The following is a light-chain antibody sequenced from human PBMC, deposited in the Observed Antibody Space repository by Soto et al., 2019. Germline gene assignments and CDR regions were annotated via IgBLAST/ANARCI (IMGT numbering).Light chain of an antibody. V-gene: IGKV1-5*01. CDR2: DAS. CDR1: QSITNW. Sequence: DIQILQSPSTLPASVGDRVTITCRASQSITNWLAWYQQKPGKAPKLLVYDASSLASGVPSRFSGSGYGTEFTLTISSLQPNTFAINTCQQYNSYSPLTFGPVTQVDI. J-gene: IGKJ3*01. CDR3: QQYNSYSPLT.